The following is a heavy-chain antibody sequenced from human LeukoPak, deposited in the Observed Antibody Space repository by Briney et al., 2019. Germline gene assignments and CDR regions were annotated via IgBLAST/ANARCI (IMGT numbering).Heavy chain of an antibody. D-gene: IGHD6-13*01. CDR2: ISYDATNE. CDR1: GFTFSNYG. V-gene: IGHV3-30*18. J-gene: IGHJ3*01. CDR3: AKDQDVAAAGTWGSIDY. Sequence: GGSLRLSCAASGFTFSNYGIHWVRQAPGKGLEWVAVISYDATNEYYTDSVKGRFTISRDNSRNTLYLQMNSLRAEDTAVYYCAKDQDVAAAGTWGSIDYWGQGTMVTVSS.